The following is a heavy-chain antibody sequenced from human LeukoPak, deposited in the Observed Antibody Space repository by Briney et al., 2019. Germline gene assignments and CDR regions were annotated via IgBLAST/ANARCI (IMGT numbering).Heavy chain of an antibody. CDR3: ARIVGAPNWFDP. V-gene: IGHV4-39*07. CDR1: GGSISSSSYY. Sequence: SETLSLTCTVSGGSISSSSYYWGWIRQPPGKGLEWIGSIYSSGSTYYNPSLKSRVTISVDTSKNQFSLKLSSVTAADTAVYYCARIVGAPNWFDPWGQGPRSPSPQ. D-gene: IGHD1-26*01. CDR2: IYSSGST. J-gene: IGHJ5*02.